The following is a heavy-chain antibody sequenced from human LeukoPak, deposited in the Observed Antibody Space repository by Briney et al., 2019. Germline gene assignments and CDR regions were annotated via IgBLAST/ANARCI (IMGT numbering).Heavy chain of an antibody. CDR1: GCSISSSSYY. J-gene: IGHJ3*02. D-gene: IGHD6-19*01. V-gene: IGHV4-39*01. Sequence: SETLSLTCTVSGCSISSSSYYWGWIRQPPGKGLEWIGSIYYSGSTYYNPSLKSRVTFSVDTSKNQFSLKLSSVAAADTAVYYCARQLRIVVAGTAAFDIWGQGTMVTVSS. CDR3: ARQLRIVVAGTAAFDI. CDR2: IYYSGST.